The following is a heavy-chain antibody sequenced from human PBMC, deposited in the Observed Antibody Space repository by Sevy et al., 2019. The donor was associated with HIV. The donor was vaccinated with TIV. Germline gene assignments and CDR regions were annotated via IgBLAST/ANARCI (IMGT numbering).Heavy chain of an antibody. Sequence: GESLKISCAASGFTFSSYWMSWVRQAPGKGLEWVANIKQDGSEKYYVDSVKGRFTISRDNAKNSLYLQMNSLIAEDTAVYYCARDPYCSSTSCREEIFYYYYGMDVWGQGTTVTVSS. CDR2: IKQDGSEK. CDR3: ARDPYCSSTSCREEIFYYYYGMDV. J-gene: IGHJ6*02. D-gene: IGHD2-2*01. CDR1: GFTFSSYW. V-gene: IGHV3-7*01.